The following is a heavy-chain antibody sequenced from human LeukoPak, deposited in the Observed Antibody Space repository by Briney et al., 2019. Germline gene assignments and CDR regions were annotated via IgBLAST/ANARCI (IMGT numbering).Heavy chain of an antibody. V-gene: IGHV4-59*08. CDR2: IHYSGST. J-gene: IGHJ4*02. D-gene: IGHD4-17*01. CDR3: ARHNIAYGRIYYFDY. CDR1: GGSISSYY. Sequence: SETLSLTCTVSGGSISSYYWSWIRQPPGKGLEWIGYIHYSGSTYYNPSLQSRVTISVDTSKNQFSLRLNSVTAADTAVFYCARHNIAYGRIYYFDYWGQGTLVTVSS.